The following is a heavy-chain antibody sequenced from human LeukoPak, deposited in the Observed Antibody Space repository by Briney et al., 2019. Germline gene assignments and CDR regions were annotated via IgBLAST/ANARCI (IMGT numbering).Heavy chain of an antibody. CDR2: IKQDGSEK. J-gene: IGHJ4*02. Sequence: GGSLGLSCAASGFTFSSYWMSWVRQAPGKGLEWVANIKQDGSEKYYVDSVKGRFTISRDNAKNSLYLQMNSLRAEDTAVYYCARDFGIFGVITTLFDYWGQGTLVTVSS. CDR3: ARDFGIFGVITTLFDY. V-gene: IGHV3-7*01. D-gene: IGHD3-3*01. CDR1: GFTFSSYW.